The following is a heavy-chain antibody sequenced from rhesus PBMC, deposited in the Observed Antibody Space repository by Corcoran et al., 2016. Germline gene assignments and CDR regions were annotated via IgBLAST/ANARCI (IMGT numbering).Heavy chain of an antibody. D-gene: IGHD3-34*01. J-gene: IGHJ4*01. CDR2: ISGSTGST. CDR1: GGSVSSSNW. Sequence: QVQLQESGPGLVKPSETLSLTCAVSGGSVSSSNWWSWIRQPPGKGLEWIGYISGSTGSTYQNPSLKCCVTIATDTSENQFSLKLSSVTAADTAVYYCARFSDWGDYYPLFDYWGQGVLVTVSS. CDR3: ARFSDWGDYYPLFDY. V-gene: IGHV4-65*01.